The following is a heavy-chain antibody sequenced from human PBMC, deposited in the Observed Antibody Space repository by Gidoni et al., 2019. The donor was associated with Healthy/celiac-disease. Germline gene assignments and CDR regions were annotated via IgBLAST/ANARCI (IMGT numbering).Heavy chain of an antibody. Sequence: QVQLVESGGGLVKPGGSLRLSCAASGFTFSDYYMSWIRQAPGKGLEWVSYISSSSSYTNYADSVKGRFTISRDNAKNSLYLQMNSLRAEDTAVYYCARADYGGIEYFDYWGQGTLVTVSS. J-gene: IGHJ4*02. CDR1: GFTFSDYY. V-gene: IGHV3-11*06. D-gene: IGHD4-17*01. CDR3: ARADYGGIEYFDY. CDR2: ISSSSSYT.